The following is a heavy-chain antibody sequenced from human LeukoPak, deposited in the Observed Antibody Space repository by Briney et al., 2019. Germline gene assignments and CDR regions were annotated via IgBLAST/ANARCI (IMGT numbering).Heavy chain of an antibody. V-gene: IGHV3-48*03. Sequence: GGSLRLSCEASGFTFSSYEMNWVRQAPGKGLEWVSYISSSGRTTYYADSVKGRFTLSRDNAKNSLYLQMNSLRVEDTALYYCAKDRVGAILYFDYWGQGTLVTVSS. CDR1: GFTFSSYE. CDR2: ISSSGRTT. J-gene: IGHJ4*02. D-gene: IGHD1-26*01. CDR3: AKDRVGAILYFDY.